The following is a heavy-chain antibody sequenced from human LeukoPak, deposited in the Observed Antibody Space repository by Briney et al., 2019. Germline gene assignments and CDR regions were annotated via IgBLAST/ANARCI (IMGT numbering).Heavy chain of an antibody. D-gene: IGHD3-9*01. J-gene: IGHJ6*02. V-gene: IGHV3-11*01. Sequence: GGSLRLSCAASGFTFSGYYMSWIRQAPGKGLEWVSYISSSGGTTYYADSVKGRFTISRDNSKSRLYLQMNSLRAEDTAEYYCAKGPDNDILTGYYNPAYGMDVWGQGTTVTVS. CDR3: AKGPDNDILTGYYNPAYGMDV. CDR1: GFTFSGYY. CDR2: ISSSGGTT.